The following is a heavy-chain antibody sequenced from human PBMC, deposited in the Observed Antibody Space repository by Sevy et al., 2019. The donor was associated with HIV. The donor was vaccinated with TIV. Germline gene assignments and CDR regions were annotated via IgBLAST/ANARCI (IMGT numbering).Heavy chain of an antibody. D-gene: IGHD2-15*01. CDR2: IYSGGST. V-gene: IGHV3-53*01. Sequence: GWSLRLSCAASGFTVSSNYMSWVRQGPGKGLEWVSVIYSGGSTYYADSVKGRFTVFRDNSNNTLYLQMNTLRADDTAVYYRARVRTVAGTYGMDVWGQGTTVTVSS. J-gene: IGHJ6*02. CDR1: GFTVSSNY. CDR3: ARVRTVAGTYGMDV.